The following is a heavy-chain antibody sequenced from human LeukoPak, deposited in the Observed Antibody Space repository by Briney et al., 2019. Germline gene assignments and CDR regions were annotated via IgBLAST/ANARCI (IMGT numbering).Heavy chain of an antibody. CDR1: GGSINSSSYY. Sequence: PSETLSLTCSVSGGSINSSSYYWVWIRPPPGKGREWIGNIFHSRNTDYNSSIKSRVTISVDTSKKQFSLKLSSVTAADTAVYYCASAPYYDFWSGYYMTGWFDFWGQGTLVTVSS. V-gene: IGHV4-39*01. D-gene: IGHD3-3*01. CDR3: ASAPYYDFWSGYYMTGWFDF. CDR2: IFHSRNT. J-gene: IGHJ5*01.